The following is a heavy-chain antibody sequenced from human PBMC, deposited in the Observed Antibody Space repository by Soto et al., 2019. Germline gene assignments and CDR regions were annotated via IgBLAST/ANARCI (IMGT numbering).Heavy chain of an antibody. Sequence: DVQLLESGGGSVQPGGSLRLSCAASGFTFRSYAMSWVRQAPGKGLEWVSGISGSGISTHYADSVKGRFTVSRDNSKNTLYLHVNSLRAEDTAVYNCAKEPVGPDWYFDLWGRGTLVTVSS. J-gene: IGHJ2*01. V-gene: IGHV3-23*01. CDR2: ISGSGIST. CDR3: AKEPVGPDWYFDL. CDR1: GFTFRSYA.